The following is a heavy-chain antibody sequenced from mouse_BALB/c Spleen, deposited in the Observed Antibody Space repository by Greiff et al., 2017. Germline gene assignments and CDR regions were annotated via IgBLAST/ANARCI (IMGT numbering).Heavy chain of an antibody. D-gene: IGHD1-1*01. Sequence: VQLQQSGPGLVKPSQSLSLTCTVTGYSITSDYAWNWIRQFPGNKLEWMGYISYSGSTSYNPSLKSRISITRDTSKNQFFLQLNSVTTEDTATYYCARTIYYYGSSPFAYWGQGTLVTVSA. CDR2: ISYSGST. CDR1: GYSITSDYA. V-gene: IGHV3-2*02. CDR3: ARTIYYYGSSPFAY. J-gene: IGHJ3*01.